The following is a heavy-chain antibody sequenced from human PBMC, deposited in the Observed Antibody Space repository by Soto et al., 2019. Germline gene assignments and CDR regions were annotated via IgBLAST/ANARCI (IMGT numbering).Heavy chain of an antibody. J-gene: IGHJ4*02. CDR1: GFTFSSYW. CDR2: INSDGSST. D-gene: IGHD6-19*01. CDR3: AREDDGAVAGSFDY. V-gene: IGHV3-74*01. Sequence: GGSLRLSCAASGFTFSSYWMHWVRQAPGKGLVWVSRINSDGSSTSYADSVKGRFTISRDNAKNTLYLQMNSLRAEDTAVYYCAREDDGAVAGSFDYWGQGTLVTVSS.